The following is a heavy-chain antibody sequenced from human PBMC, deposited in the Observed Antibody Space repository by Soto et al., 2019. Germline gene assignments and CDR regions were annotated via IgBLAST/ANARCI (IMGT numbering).Heavy chain of an antibody. V-gene: IGHV3-9*01. Sequence: GGSLRLSCAACGFTFDDYAMHWVRQAPGKGLEWVSGISWNSGSIGYADSVKGRFTISRDNAKNSLYLQMNSLRAEDTALYYCAKDAYCSSTSCYSPTYNWFDPWGQGTLVTVSS. CDR2: ISWNSGSI. CDR1: GFTFDDYA. CDR3: AKDAYCSSTSCYSPTYNWFDP. J-gene: IGHJ5*02. D-gene: IGHD2-2*01.